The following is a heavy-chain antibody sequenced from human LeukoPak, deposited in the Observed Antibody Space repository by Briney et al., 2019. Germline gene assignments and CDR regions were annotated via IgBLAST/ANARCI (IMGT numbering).Heavy chain of an antibody. CDR1: GYTFTGYY. CDR2: INPNRGGT. Sequence: GASVKVSCKASGYTFTGYYMHWVRQAPGQGLEWMGRINPNRGGTNYAQKFQGRVTMTRDTSISTAYMELSRLRSDDTAVYYCARVGYYDSSGANGDYWGQGTLVTVSS. V-gene: IGHV1-2*06. CDR3: ARVGYYDSSGANGDY. D-gene: IGHD3-22*01. J-gene: IGHJ4*02.